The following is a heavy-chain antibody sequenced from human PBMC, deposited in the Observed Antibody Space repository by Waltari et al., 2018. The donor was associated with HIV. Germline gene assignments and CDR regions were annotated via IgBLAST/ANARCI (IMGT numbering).Heavy chain of an antibody. V-gene: IGHV3-74*01. J-gene: IGHJ5*02. Sequence: EVQLVESGGAIVQPGGSLRLSCAASGFTFSSYWMHWGRQAQGKGLVWVSRINGDGSRTTYADSVKGRFATSRDNAKNTLYLQMNSLRAEDTAVYYCSRVGKNYGASNWIDPWGQGTLVSVSS. D-gene: IGHD3-10*01. CDR3: SRVGKNYGASNWIDP. CDR1: GFTFSSYW. CDR2: INGDGSRT.